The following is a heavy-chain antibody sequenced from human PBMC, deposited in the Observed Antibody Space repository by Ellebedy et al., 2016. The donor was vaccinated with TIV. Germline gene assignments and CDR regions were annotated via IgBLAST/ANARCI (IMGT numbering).Heavy chain of an antibody. V-gene: IGHV3-23*01. D-gene: IGHD5-18*01. J-gene: IGHJ4*02. Sequence: GESLKISCAASGFTFSPYAMAWVRQAPGKGLEWVSGIVGSGAQKYADSVKGRFTISRDNSKRTVDLQRNSLRAEDTDVYFCAKDRTPGDGYWVFDNWGQGTLVSVSS. CDR3: AKDRTPGDGYWVFDN. CDR1: GFTFSPYA. CDR2: IVGSGA.